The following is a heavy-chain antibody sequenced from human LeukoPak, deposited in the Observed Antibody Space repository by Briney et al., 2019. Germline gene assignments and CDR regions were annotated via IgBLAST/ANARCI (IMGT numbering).Heavy chain of an antibody. Sequence: SETLSLTCTVSGGSIRSNTYYWGWIRQPPGKGLEWIASIYYSGSTSYNPSLKSRVTISVDTSKNQFSLKLSSVTAADTALYYCASLPPSMRWGRVDYWGQGTQVTVSS. CDR3: ASLPPSMRWGRVDY. D-gene: IGHD3-16*01. V-gene: IGHV4-39*01. J-gene: IGHJ4*02. CDR2: IYYSGST. CDR1: GGSIRSNTYY.